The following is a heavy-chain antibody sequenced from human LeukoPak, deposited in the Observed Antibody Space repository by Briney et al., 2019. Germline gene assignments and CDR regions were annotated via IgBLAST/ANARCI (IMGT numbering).Heavy chain of an antibody. J-gene: IGHJ6*03. CDR2: ISSSSSYI. Sequence: PGGSLRLSCAASGFTFSSYSMNWVRQAPGKGLEWVSSISSSSSYIYYADSVKGRFTISRDNAKNSLYLQMNILRTEDTAVYYCARDRGEYSSGWYDYYYMDVWGKGTTVTVSS. CDR1: GFTFSSYS. V-gene: IGHV3-21*01. CDR3: ARDRGEYSSGWYDYYYMDV. D-gene: IGHD6-19*01.